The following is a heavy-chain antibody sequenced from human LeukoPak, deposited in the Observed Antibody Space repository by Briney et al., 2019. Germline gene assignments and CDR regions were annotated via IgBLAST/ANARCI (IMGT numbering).Heavy chain of an antibody. Sequence: GRSLRLSCAASGFTFSSYGMHWVRQAPGKGLEWVAVISYDGNNKYYADSVKGRFTISRDNSKNTLYLQMNSLRAEDTAVYYCARGWWELTELDYWGQGTLVTVSS. J-gene: IGHJ4*02. CDR2: ISYDGNNK. CDR3: ARGWWELTELDY. V-gene: IGHV3-30*03. D-gene: IGHD2-15*01. CDR1: GFTFSSYG.